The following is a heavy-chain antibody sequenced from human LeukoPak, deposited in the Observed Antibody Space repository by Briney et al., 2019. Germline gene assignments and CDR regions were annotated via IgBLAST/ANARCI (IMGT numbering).Heavy chain of an antibody. Sequence: GESLKISWRCSGYTFRNYWIGWVREVPGKGLELMGVIYPGDSETRYGPPFRGQVTISADKSISTTYLQWSSLEVSDPAMYFCARFLYGHYSHYFQHWGQGPLVPVSS. J-gene: IGHJ1*01. CDR2: IYPGDSET. D-gene: IGHD4-17*01. V-gene: IGHV5-51*01. CDR1: GYTFRNYW. CDR3: ARFLYGHYSHYFQH.